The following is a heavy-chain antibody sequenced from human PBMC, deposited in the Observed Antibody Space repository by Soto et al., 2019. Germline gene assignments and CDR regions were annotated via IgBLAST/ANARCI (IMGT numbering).Heavy chain of an antibody. D-gene: IGHD6-13*01. J-gene: IGHJ3*02. Sequence: QVQLQESGPGLVKPSETLSLTCTVSGDSISNYYWSWIGQPPGKGLEWIGYIYYSGSTNYNPSLRTRVTISVDTSKNQFPLKLSAVTAADTAVYYCARHLWVGSSWYLGAFDIWGQGTMVTVSS. CDR1: GDSISNYY. V-gene: IGHV4-59*08. CDR2: IYYSGST. CDR3: ARHLWVGSSWYLGAFDI.